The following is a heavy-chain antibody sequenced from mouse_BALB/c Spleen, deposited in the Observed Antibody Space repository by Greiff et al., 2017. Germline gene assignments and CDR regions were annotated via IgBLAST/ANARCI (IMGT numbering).Heavy chain of an antibody. CDR1: GYAFSSYW. V-gene: IGHV1-80*01. CDR2: IYPGDGDT. Sequence: QVQLQQSGAELVRPGSSVKISCKASGYAFSSYWMNWVKQRPGQGLEWIGQIYPGDGDTNYNGKFKGKATLTADKSSSTAYMQLSSLTSEDSAVYICARNGANSLLRLDYWGQGTTLTVSS. D-gene: IGHD1-2*01. J-gene: IGHJ2*01. CDR3: ARNGANSLLRLDY.